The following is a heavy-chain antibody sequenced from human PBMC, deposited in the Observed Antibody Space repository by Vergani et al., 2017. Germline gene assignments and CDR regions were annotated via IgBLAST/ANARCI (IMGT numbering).Heavy chain of an antibody. CDR2: IWYDGSNK. D-gene: IGHD2-2*01. Sequence: QVQLVESGGGVVQPGRSLRLSCAASGFTLSSYGMHWVRQAPGKGLEWVAVIWYDGSNKYYADSVKGRFTISRDNSKNTLYLQLNSLRAEDTAVYYCARRVPAAMRDYYYYYMDVWGKGTTVTVSS. CDR1: GFTLSSYG. V-gene: IGHV3-33*01. J-gene: IGHJ6*03. CDR3: ARRVPAAMRDYYYYYMDV.